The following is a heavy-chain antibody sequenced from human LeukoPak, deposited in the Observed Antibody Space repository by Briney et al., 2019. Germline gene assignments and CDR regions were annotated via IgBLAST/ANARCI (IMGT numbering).Heavy chain of an antibody. D-gene: IGHD4/OR15-4a*01. J-gene: IGHJ3*02. CDR3: ARAIANLDAFDI. CDR2: ITSYNGNI. Sequence: ASVKVSCKASGYTFTSYGISWVRQAPGQGLEWMGWITSYNGNIKYAQKFQGRVTMTTDTSTSTGHMELRSLRSDDTAVYYCARAIANLDAFDIWGQGTMVTVSS. V-gene: IGHV1-18*01. CDR1: GYTFTSYG.